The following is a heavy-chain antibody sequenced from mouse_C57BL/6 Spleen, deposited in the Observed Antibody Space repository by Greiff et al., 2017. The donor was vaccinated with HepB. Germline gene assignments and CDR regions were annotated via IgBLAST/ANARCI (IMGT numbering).Heavy chain of an antibody. Sequence: QVQLKESGPGLVQPSQSLSITCTVSGFSLTSYGVHWVRQSPGKGLEWLGVIWSGGSTDYNAAFISRLSISKDNSKSQVFFKMNSLQADDTAIYYCARNNHYYGSSRPAWFAYWGQGTLVTVSA. D-gene: IGHD1-1*01. CDR1: GFSLTSYG. J-gene: IGHJ3*01. V-gene: IGHV2-2*01. CDR3: ARNNHYYGSSRPAWFAY. CDR2: IWSGGST.